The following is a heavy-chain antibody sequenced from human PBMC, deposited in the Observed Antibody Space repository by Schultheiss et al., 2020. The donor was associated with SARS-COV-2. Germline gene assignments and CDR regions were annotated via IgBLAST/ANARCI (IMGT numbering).Heavy chain of an antibody. J-gene: IGHJ6*02. Sequence: SETLSLTCTVSGVSISSYYWNWIRQPPGKGLEWIGFIYHSGSTKYNPSLKSRVTISVDTSKNQFSLKLSAATAADTAVYYCARDLSYDILTGYSYYYYGMDVWGQGTTVTVSS. V-gene: IGHV4-59*01. CDR3: ARDLSYDILTGYSYYYYGMDV. D-gene: IGHD3-9*01. CDR1: GVSISSYY. CDR2: IYHSGST.